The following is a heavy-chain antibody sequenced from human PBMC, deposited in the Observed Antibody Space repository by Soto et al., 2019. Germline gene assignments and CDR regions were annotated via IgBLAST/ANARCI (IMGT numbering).Heavy chain of an antibody. CDR3: ARGNISYAWLHYYYYYGMDV. CDR2: MNPNSGNT. CDR1: GYTFTSYD. D-gene: IGHD5-18*01. V-gene: IGHV1-8*01. J-gene: IGHJ6*02. Sequence: XSVKFSSTASGYTFTSYDINWVRQATGQGLEWMGWMNPNSGNTGYAQKFQGRVTMTRNTSISTAYMELSSLRSEDTAVYYCARGNISYAWLHYYYYYGMDVWGQGTTVTVSS.